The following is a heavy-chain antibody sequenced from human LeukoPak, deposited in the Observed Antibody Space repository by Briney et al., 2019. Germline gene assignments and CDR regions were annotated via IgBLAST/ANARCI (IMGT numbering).Heavy chain of an antibody. J-gene: IGHJ4*02. CDR3: ARGGSSGYYYG. CDR1: GGSTSSYY. V-gene: IGHV4-4*07. D-gene: IGHD3-22*01. Sequence: SETLSLTCTVSGGSTSSYYWSWIRQPAGKGLEWIGRLYTSGSTNYNPSLKSRVTMSVDTSKNQFSLKLTSMTAADTAVYYCARGGSSGYYYGWGQGTLVTVSS. CDR2: LYTSGST.